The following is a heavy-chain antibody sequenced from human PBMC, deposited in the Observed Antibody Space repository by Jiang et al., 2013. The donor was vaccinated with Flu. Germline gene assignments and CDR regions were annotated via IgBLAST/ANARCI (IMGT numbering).Heavy chain of an antibody. CDR2: INPNDSDI. V-gene: IGHV5-51*03. D-gene: IGHD1-26*01. CDR1: GYSFTTYR. CDR3: ARSEWELLYFDY. J-gene: IGHJ4*02. Sequence: AEVKKPGESLKISCKASGYSFTTYRIAWVRQMPGKGLEWMGIINPNDSDIRYRPSFLGQVTISVDKSISTAYLQWSSLKASDTAMYYCARSEWELLYFDYWGQGTLVTVSS.